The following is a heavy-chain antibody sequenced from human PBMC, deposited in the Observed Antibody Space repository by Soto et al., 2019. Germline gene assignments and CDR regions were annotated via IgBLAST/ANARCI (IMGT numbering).Heavy chain of an antibody. V-gene: IGHV5-51*01. Sequence: PGESLKISCKGSGYSFTSYCIGWVRQMPGKGLEWMGIIYPGDSDTRYSPSFQGQVTISADKSISTAYLQWSSLKASDTAMYYCARGFWSGYRLQRRYFDYWGQGTLVTVSS. CDR1: GYSFTSYC. D-gene: IGHD3-3*01. J-gene: IGHJ4*02. CDR2: IYPGDSDT. CDR3: ARGFWSGYRLQRRYFDY.